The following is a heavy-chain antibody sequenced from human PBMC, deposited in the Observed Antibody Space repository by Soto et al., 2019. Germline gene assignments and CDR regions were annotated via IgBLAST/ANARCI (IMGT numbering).Heavy chain of an antibody. CDR2: IYNSGRT. V-gene: IGHV4-30-4*01. D-gene: IGHD3-16*01. Sequence: SETLSLTCTVSGGSISSDDYYWSWIRQPPGKGLEWIGYIYNSGRTSYNPSLESRFTISLDTSKNQFSLRLRSVTAADTAVYFCARDLGARSGALDIRGQGTKDTVSS. CDR3: ARDLGARSGALDI. CDR1: GGSISSDDYY. J-gene: IGHJ3*02.